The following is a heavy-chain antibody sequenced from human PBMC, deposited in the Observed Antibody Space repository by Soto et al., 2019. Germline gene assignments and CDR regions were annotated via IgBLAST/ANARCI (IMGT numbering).Heavy chain of an antibody. Sequence: GGSLRLSCAASGFTFSSCAMSWVRQAPGKGLEWVSVISSSGGTTYYADSVKGRFTISRDNSKNTVYLQMSSLRVEDTAVYYCAKVDRVVGFRYTGHFQHWGQGSLVIVSS. CDR2: ISSSGGTT. D-gene: IGHD2-2*01. CDR3: AKVDRVVGFRYTGHFQH. CDR1: GFTFSSCA. V-gene: IGHV3-23*01. J-gene: IGHJ1*01.